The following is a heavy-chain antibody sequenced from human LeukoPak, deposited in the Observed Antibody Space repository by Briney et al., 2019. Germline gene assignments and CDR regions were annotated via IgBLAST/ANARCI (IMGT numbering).Heavy chain of an antibody. D-gene: IGHD3-22*01. CDR3: ARVPYYDSSGPSLDDY. V-gene: IGHV3-48*01. Sequence: SGGSVRLSCAASGFTFSSYSMNWVRQAPGKGLEWVSYISSSSSTIYYADSVKGRFTISRDNAKNSLYLQMNSLRAEDTAVYYCARVPYYDSSGPSLDDYWGQGTLVTVSS. J-gene: IGHJ4*02. CDR1: GFTFSSYS. CDR2: ISSSSSTI.